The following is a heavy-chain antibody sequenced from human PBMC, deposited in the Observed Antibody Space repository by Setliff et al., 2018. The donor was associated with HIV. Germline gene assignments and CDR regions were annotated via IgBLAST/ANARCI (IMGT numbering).Heavy chain of an antibody. CDR2: ISSSSSYI. CDR1: GFTFIDYA. V-gene: IGHV3-21*01. J-gene: IGHJ3*01. Sequence: GGSLRLSCAASGFTFIDYALNWVRQAPGKGLEWVSSISSSSSYIYYADSMKGRFTISRDNARSSLYLEMNSLRAEDTAVYYCARSRSTRDAFDLWGQGTMVTVSS. CDR3: ARSRSTRDAFDL. D-gene: IGHD2-2*01.